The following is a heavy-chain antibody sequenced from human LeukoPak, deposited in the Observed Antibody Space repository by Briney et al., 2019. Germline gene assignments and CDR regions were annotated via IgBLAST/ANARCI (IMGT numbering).Heavy chain of an antibody. J-gene: IGHJ4*02. Sequence: SVKVSCKASGYTFSSYGISWVRQAPGQGLEWMGWISAYNGNTNFAQKFQGRATMTTDTSTSTAYMELRSLRSDDTAVYYCARDQGIYDYRIIDSWGQGTLVTVSS. D-gene: IGHD5-12*01. V-gene: IGHV1-18*01. CDR1: GYTFSSYG. CDR3: ARDQGIYDYRIIDS. CDR2: ISAYNGNT.